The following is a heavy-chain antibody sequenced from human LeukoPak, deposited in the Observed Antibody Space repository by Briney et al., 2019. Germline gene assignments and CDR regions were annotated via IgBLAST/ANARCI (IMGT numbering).Heavy chain of an antibody. J-gene: IGHJ6*02. CDR3: ARIGAYCGGDCPVNYYYGMDV. V-gene: IGHV4-34*01. Sequence: SETLSLTCAVYGGSFSGYYWSWIRQPPGKGLEWIGETNHSGSTNYNPSLKNRVTISVDTSKNQFSLKLSSVTAADTAVYYCARIGAYCGGDCPVNYYYGMDVWGQGTTVTVSS. CDR1: GGSFSGYY. CDR2: TNHSGST. D-gene: IGHD2-21*02.